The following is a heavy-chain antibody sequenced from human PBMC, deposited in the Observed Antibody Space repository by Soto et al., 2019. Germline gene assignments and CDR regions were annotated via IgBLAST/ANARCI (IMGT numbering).Heavy chain of an antibody. V-gene: IGHV3-48*02. Sequence: EVQLVESGGNVVQPGGSLRLSCAASGFRFSIYSMNWVRQAPGKGLEWSAYITSDTKTIKYAESVRGRFTISRDNGKNSVYLQMNSLRDEDTAVYYCARSVEGHFDYWGQGTVVTVSA. CDR3: ARSVEGHFDY. J-gene: IGHJ4*02. D-gene: IGHD6-19*01. CDR1: GFRFSIYS. CDR2: ITSDTKTI.